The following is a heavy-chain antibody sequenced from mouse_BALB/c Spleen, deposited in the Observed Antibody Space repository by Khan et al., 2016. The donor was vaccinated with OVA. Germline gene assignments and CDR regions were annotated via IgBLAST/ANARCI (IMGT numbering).Heavy chain of an antibody. D-gene: IGHD1-1*01. J-gene: IGHJ3*01. CDR2: VSTGGSYT. V-gene: IGHV5-6*01. CDR1: GFTFSTYG. Sequence: EVELVESGGDLVKPGGSLKLSCAASGFTFSTYGMSWVRQTPDKRLEWVATVSTGGSYTYYPDSVKGRLTISRDNAKNTLYLQMSGLKSEDTAMFYCTRLAYYYDSEGFAYWGQGTRNAVSA. CDR3: TRLAYYYDSEGFAY.